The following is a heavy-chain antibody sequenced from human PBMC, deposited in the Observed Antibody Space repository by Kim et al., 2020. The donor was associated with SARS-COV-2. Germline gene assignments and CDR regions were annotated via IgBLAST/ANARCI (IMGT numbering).Heavy chain of an antibody. Sequence: SETLSLTCAVYGGSFSGYYWSWIRQPPGKGLEWIGEINHSGSTNYNPSLKSRVTISVDTSKNQFSLKLSSVTAADTAVYYCARGPLLSSGWWIGGYYFDYWGQGTLVTVSS. V-gene: IGHV4-34*01. J-gene: IGHJ4*02. CDR3: ARGPLLSSGWWIGGYYFDY. CDR1: GGSFSGYY. CDR2: INHSGST. D-gene: IGHD6-19*01.